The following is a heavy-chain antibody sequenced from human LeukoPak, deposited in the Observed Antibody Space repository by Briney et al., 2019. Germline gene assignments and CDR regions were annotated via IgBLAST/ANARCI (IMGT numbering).Heavy chain of an antibody. J-gene: IGHJ6*02. CDR3: ARVYDSSGYYYYYYYYYGMDV. CDR1: GFTFSSYS. D-gene: IGHD3-22*01. Sequence: GGSLRLSCAASGFTFSSYSMNWVRQAPGKGLEWVSSISSSSSYIYYADSVKGRFTISRDNAKNSLYLQMNSLRAEDTAVYYCARVYDSSGYYYYYYYYYGMDVWGQGTTVTVSS. V-gene: IGHV3-21*01. CDR2: ISSSSSYI.